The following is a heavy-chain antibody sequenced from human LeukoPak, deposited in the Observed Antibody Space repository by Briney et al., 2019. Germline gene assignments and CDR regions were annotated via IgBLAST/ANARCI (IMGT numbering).Heavy chain of an antibody. CDR3: ARGHYYGSGTPTYYYYYMDV. D-gene: IGHD3-10*01. CDR1: GGSISSGSYY. Sequence: SETLSLTCTVSGGSISSGSYYWSWIRQPAGKGLEWIGRIYTSGSTNYNPSLKSRVTISVDTSKNQFSLKLSSVTAADTAVYYCARGHYYGSGTPTYYYYYMDVWGKGTTVTVSS. V-gene: IGHV4-61*02. J-gene: IGHJ6*03. CDR2: IYTSGST.